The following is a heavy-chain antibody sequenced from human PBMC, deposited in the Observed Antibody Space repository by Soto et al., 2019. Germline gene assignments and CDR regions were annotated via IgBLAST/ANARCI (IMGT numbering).Heavy chain of an antibody. CDR1: GYTFTSYY. J-gene: IGHJ4*02. Sequence: QVQLVQSGAEVKKPGASVKVSCKASGYTFTSYYMHWVRQAPGQGLEWMGIINPSGGSTSYAQKVQGRVTMTRDTSTSTVYMELSSLRSEDTAVYYCARVIAVWGDSHRVFDYWGQGTLVTVSS. CDR2: INPSGGST. CDR3: ARVIAVWGDSHRVFDY. V-gene: IGHV1-46*01. D-gene: IGHD6-19*01.